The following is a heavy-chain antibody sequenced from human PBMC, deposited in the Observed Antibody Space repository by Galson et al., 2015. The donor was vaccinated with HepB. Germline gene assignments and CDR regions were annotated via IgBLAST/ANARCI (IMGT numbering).Heavy chain of an antibody. J-gene: IGHJ6*02. CDR2: ISWDGGST. V-gene: IGHV3-43*01. D-gene: IGHD3-3*01. Sequence: SLRLSCAASGFTFDDYTMHWVRQAPGKGLEWVSLISWDGGSTYYADSVKGRFTISRDNSKNSLYLQMNSLRTEDTALYYCAKDMGGGGITTFGVVMGGYYYGMDVWGQGTTVTVSS. CDR1: GFTFDDYT. CDR3: AKDMGGGGITTFGVVMGGYYYGMDV.